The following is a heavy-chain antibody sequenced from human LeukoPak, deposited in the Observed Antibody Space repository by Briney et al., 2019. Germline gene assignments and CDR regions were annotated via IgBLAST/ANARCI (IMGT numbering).Heavy chain of an antibody. CDR1: GGSISGYY. Sequence: SSETLSLTCTVSGGSISGYYWTWIRQPPGKGLEWIGYIYNSGSTNYNPSLKSRVTIVVDTSKNQFSLKLSSVTAADTAVYYCARRLRIAAAGDAFDIWGQGTMVTVSS. J-gene: IGHJ3*02. CDR3: ARRLRIAAAGDAFDI. D-gene: IGHD6-13*01. V-gene: IGHV4-59*01. CDR2: IYNSGST.